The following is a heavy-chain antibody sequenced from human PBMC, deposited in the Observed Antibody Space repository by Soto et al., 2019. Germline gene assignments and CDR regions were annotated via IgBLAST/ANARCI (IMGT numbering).Heavy chain of an antibody. V-gene: IGHV4-31*03. CDR1: GGSXXSGGXX. CDR2: IYYSGST. Sequence: QVQLQESGPGLVKPSQTLSLTCTVSGGSXXSGGXXXXXXRQHPGKGLEWIGYIYYSGSTYYNPSLKSRVTISVDTSKXXXSLKLSXVTAADTAVYYCARTPGYWGQGTLVTVSS. J-gene: IGHJ4*02. CDR3: ARTPGY.